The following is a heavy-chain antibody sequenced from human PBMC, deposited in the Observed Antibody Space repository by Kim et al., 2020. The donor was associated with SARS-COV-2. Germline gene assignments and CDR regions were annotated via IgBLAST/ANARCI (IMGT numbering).Heavy chain of an antibody. V-gene: IGHV3-33*08. CDR2: IWYDGSNK. CDR1: GFTFSSYG. Sequence: GGSLRLSCAASGFTFSSYGMHWVRQAPGKGLEWVAVIWYDGSNKYYADSVKGRFTISRDNSKNTLYLQMNSLRAEDTAVYYCARDDQPHLFTYYYDSSGYCLGYWGQGTLVTVS. D-gene: IGHD3-22*01. CDR3: ARDDQPHLFTYYYDSSGYCLGY. J-gene: IGHJ4*02.